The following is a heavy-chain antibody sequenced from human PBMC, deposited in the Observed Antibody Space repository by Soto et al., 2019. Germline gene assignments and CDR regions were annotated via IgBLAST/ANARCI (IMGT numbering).Heavy chain of an antibody. D-gene: IGHD5-12*01. CDR1: GFTFSSYA. CDR2: ISGSGGST. CDR3: AHATITDDAFDI. V-gene: IGHV3-23*01. Sequence: GGSLRLSCAASGFTFSSYAMSWVRQAPGKGLEWVSAISGSGGSTYYADSVKGRFTISRDNAKNTLYLQMNSLRAEDTSVYYCAHATITDDAFDIWGQGTMVTVSS. J-gene: IGHJ3*02.